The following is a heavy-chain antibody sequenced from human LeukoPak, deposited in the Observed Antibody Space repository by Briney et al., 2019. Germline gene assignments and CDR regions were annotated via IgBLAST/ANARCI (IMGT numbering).Heavy chain of an antibody. V-gene: IGHV3-30*02. CDR3: AKDRDIVVVPDPHAY. CDR1: GFTFSSYG. CDR2: IRYDGSNK. J-gene: IGHJ4*02. Sequence: PGGSLRLSCAASGFTFSSYGMHWVRQAPGKGLEWVAFIRYDGSNKYYADSVKGRFTISRDNSKNTLYLQMNSLRAEDTAVYYCAKDRDIVVVPDPHAYWGQGTLVTVSS. D-gene: IGHD2-2*01.